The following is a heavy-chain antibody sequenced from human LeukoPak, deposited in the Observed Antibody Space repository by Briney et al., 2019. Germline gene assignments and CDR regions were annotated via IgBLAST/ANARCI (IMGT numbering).Heavy chain of an antibody. CDR2: IYPGDSDT. CDR3: ARGGILTGYSLYGMDV. J-gene: IGHJ6*02. Sequence: GESLKISCKGSGYSFTSYWIGWGRQMPGKGLEWMGIIYPGDSDTTYSPSSQSQVTISADKSISPAYLQWSSLKASDTAMYYCARGGILTGYSLYGMDVWGQGTTVTVSS. CDR1: GYSFTSYW. V-gene: IGHV5-51*01. D-gene: IGHD3-9*01.